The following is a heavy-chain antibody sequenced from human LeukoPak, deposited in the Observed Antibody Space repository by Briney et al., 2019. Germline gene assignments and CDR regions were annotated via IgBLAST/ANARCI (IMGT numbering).Heavy chain of an antibody. V-gene: IGHV3-23*01. CDR3: AKDNNGYNYPPCFDY. CDR2: ISGSGGST. Sequence: VGSLRLSCAASGFTFSSYAMSWVRQAPGKGLEWVSAISGSGGSTYYADSVKGRFTISRDNSKNTLYLQMNSLRAEDTAVYYCAKDNNGYNYPPCFDYWGQGTLVTVSS. CDR1: GFTFSSYA. D-gene: IGHD5-24*01. J-gene: IGHJ4*02.